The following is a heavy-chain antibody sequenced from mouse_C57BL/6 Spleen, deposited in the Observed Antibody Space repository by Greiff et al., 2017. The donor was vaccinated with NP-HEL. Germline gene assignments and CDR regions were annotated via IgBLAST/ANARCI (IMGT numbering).Heavy chain of an antibody. CDR3: ARLYGTPAWFAY. J-gene: IGHJ3*01. D-gene: IGHD1-1*01. CDR2: IYPGDGDT. V-gene: IGHV1-82*01. Sequence: VNVVESGPELVKPGASVKISCKASGYAFSSSWMNWVKQRPGKGLEWIGRIYPGDGDTNYNGKFKGKATLTADKSSSTAYMQLSSLTSEDSAVYFCARLYGTPAWFAYWGQGTLVTVSA. CDR1: GYAFSSSW.